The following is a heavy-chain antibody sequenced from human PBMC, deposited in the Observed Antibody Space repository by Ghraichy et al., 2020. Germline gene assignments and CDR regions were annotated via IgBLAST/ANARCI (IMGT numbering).Heavy chain of an antibody. CDR3: ARHTGLRYFARQAFDI. CDR1: GGSISSSSYY. D-gene: IGHD3-9*01. V-gene: IGHV4-39*01. CDR2: IYYSGST. J-gene: IGHJ3*02. Sequence: SETLSLTCTVSGGSISSSSYYWGWIRQPPGKGLEWIGSIYYSGSTYYNPSLKSRVTISVDTSKNQFYLKLSSVTAADTAMYYCARHTGLRYFARQAFDIWGQGTMVTVSS.